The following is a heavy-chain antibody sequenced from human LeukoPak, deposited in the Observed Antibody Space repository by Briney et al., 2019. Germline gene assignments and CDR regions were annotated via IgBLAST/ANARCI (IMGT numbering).Heavy chain of an antibody. CDR3: AKDSPSRTATTEIPVDY. J-gene: IGHJ4*02. CDR1: GFSFSDYT. CDR2: ISSSSSYI. D-gene: IGHD1/OR15-1a*01. Sequence: GGSLRLSCAASGFSFSDYTMNWVRQAPGKGLEWVSSISSSSSYIYFANSVRGRFTIYRDNAKNSLYLQMNSLRVEDTAVYYCAKDSPSRTATTEIPVDYWGQGTLVTVSS. V-gene: IGHV3-21*01.